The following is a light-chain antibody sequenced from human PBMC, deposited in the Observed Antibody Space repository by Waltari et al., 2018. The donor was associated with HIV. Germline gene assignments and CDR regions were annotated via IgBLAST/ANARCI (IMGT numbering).Light chain of an antibody. Sequence: QSALTQPASVSGSPRQSITISCTGTSSDVGGYNYVSWYQQHPGKAPKLMSYDVSMRPSGLSARFSGSKSGNTASLTISGLQAEDEADYYCSSYTSSSTPYVFGTGTKVTVL. CDR2: DVS. V-gene: IGLV2-14*03. CDR3: SSYTSSSTPYV. CDR1: SSDVGGYNY. J-gene: IGLJ1*01.